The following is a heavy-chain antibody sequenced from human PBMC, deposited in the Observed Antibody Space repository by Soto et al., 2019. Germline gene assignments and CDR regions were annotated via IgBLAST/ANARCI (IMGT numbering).Heavy chain of an antibody. CDR2: SYYTGST. J-gene: IGHJ4*02. V-gene: IGHV4-59*01. CDR3: ARTLVTGYSDS. CDR1: GGSISAYY. D-gene: IGHD3-9*01. Sequence: QVQLQESGPGLVRPSETLSLTCTVSGGSISAYYWGWVRQPPGKGLEWIGHSYYTGSTRYNPSLKCRVTISGDTARIHFSLRLNSVTAADTAVYYCARTLVTGYSDSWGQGTLVTVSS.